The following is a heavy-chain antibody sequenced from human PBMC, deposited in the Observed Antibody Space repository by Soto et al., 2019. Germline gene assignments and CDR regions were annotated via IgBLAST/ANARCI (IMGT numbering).Heavy chain of an antibody. CDR3: ARDSAWGYYASRNYYYRMDV. CDR1: GFTFDNYA. V-gene: IGHV3-9*01. D-gene: IGHD3-22*01. Sequence: GWSLRLSCAASGFTFDNYAMHWVRQAPGKGLELVAAISWNSNTIAYADSVKGRFTISRDNAKNSLYLQMNSLRAEDTAVYYCARDSAWGYYASRNYYYRMDVWCQGTTVTVSS. J-gene: IGHJ6*02. CDR2: ISWNSNTI.